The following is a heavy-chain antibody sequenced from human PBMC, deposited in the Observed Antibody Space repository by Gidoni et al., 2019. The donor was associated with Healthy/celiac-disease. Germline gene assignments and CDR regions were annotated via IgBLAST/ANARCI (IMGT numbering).Heavy chain of an antibody. CDR2: IYYSGST. V-gene: IGHV4-59*08. CDR1: GGSISSYY. CDR3: ERLAVWGSYRYDY. Sequence: QVQLQESGPGLVKPSETLSLTSTVSGGSISSYYWSWIRQPPGKGLEWIGYIYYSGSTNSTPSRKSRVNISVDTSKNQFSLKLSSVTAADTAVYYCERLAVWGSYRYDYWGQGTLVTVSS. J-gene: IGHJ4*02. D-gene: IGHD3-16*02.